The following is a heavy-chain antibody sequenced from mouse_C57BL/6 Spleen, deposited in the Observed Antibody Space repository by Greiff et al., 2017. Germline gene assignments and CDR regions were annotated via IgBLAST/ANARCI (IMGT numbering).Heavy chain of an antibody. CDR3: AREGYGSSYGYFDV. CDR2: IWTGGGT. CDR1: GFSLTSYA. J-gene: IGHJ1*03. V-gene: IGHV2-9-1*01. Sequence: VQLVESGPGLVAPSQSLSITCTVSGFSLTSYAISWVRQPPGKGLEWLGVIWTGGGTNYNSALKSRLSISKDNSKSQVFLKMNSLQTDDTARYYCAREGYGSSYGYFDVWGTGTTVTVSS. D-gene: IGHD1-1*01.